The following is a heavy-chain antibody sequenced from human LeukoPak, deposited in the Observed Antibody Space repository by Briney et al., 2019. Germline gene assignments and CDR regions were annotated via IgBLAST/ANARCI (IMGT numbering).Heavy chain of an antibody. CDR1: GYSISSGYQ. J-gene: IGHJ5*02. Sequence: SETLSLTCTVSGYSISSGYQWGWLRQPPGKGLEWIGNIYQSGSTYYNPSLKSRVTISVDTSKNQFSLKLSSVTAADTAVYYCARLVSLDYDFWSGYGQLFDPWGQGTLVTVSS. D-gene: IGHD3-3*01. CDR2: IYQSGST. V-gene: IGHV4-38-2*02. CDR3: ARLVSLDYDFWSGYGQLFDP.